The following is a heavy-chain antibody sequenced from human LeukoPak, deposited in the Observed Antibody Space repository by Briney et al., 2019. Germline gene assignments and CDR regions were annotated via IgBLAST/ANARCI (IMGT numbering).Heavy chain of an antibody. CDR1: GFTFSSYS. D-gene: IGHD3-22*01. CDR3: VSGDSSGYYYFDY. CDR2: ISYDGSNK. V-gene: IGHV3-30*03. Sequence: GGSLRLSCAASGFTFSSYSMKWVRQAPGKGLEWVAVISYDGSNKYYADSVKGRFTISRDNSKNTLYLQMNSLRAEDTAVYYCVSGDSSGYYYFDYWGQGTLVTVSS. J-gene: IGHJ4*02.